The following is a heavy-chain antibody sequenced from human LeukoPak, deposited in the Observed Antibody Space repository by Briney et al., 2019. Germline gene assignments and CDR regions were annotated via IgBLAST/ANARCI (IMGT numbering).Heavy chain of an antibody. CDR1: GFTFSSYG. Sequence: GGSLRLSCEASGFTFSSYGMSWVRQAPGKGLGWVSGISGSGGSIYYADSVKGRFTISRDNSKNTLYLHMKSLSAEDTAVYYCAKIGGFCSSSTCHRYYFMDVWGKGTTVTTSS. D-gene: IGHD2-2*01. CDR3: AKIGGFCSSSTCHRYYFMDV. V-gene: IGHV3-23*01. CDR2: ISGSGGSI. J-gene: IGHJ6*03.